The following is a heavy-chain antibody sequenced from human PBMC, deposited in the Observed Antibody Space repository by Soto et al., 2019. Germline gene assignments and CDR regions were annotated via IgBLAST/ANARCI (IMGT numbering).Heavy chain of an antibody. V-gene: IGHV3-74*01. D-gene: IGHD3-10*01. Sequence: GGSLRLSCAASGFSFSSYWMHWVRQAPGKGLMWVSGINSDESSTRDADSVKGRFTISRDNAKNTLYLQMNNLRAEDTAVYYCARITSPPYWGQGT. CDR1: GFSFSSYW. CDR2: INSDESST. CDR3: ARITSPPY. J-gene: IGHJ4*02.